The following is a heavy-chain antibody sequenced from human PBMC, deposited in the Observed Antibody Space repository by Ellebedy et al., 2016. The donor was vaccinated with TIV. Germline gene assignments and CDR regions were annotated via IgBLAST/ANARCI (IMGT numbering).Heavy chain of an antibody. J-gene: IGHJ4*02. CDR2: INWNGGST. V-gene: IGHV3-20*03. CDR1: GFTFDDYG. Sequence: GGSLRLSXAASGFTFDDYGMSWVRQAPGKGLEWVSGINWNGGSTGYADSVKGRFTISRDNAKNSLYLQMNSLRAEDTALYYCARVGLVARFRFYFDYWGQGTLVTVSS. CDR3: ARVGLVARFRFYFDY. D-gene: IGHD3-9*01.